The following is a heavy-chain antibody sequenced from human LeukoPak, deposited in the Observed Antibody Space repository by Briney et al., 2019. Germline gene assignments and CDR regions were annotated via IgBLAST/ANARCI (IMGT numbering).Heavy chain of an antibody. CDR3: ARGASAYCSSTSCYSAAGMDV. J-gene: IGHJ6*02. Sequence: SETLSLTCAVYGGSFSGYYWSWIRQPPGKGLEWIGEINHSGSTNYNPSLKSRVTISVDTSKNQFSLKLSSVTAADTAVYYCARGASAYCSSTSCYSAAGMDVWGQGTTVTVSS. V-gene: IGHV4-34*01. CDR1: GGSFSGYY. D-gene: IGHD2-2*02. CDR2: INHSGST.